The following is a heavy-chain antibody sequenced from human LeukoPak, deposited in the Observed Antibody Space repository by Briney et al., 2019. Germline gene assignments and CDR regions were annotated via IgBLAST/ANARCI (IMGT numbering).Heavy chain of an antibody. Sequence: GGSLRLSCAVSGLTFSSNYMSWVRQAPGKGLEWVSVIYSGGDTYYSDSVKGRFTISRHNSKNTLYLQMSSLRTEDTAVYYYAAPSGVVRLGVWGQGTTVTVSS. CDR3: AAPSGVVRLGV. V-gene: IGHV3-53*04. D-gene: IGHD2-8*01. CDR2: IYSGGDT. J-gene: IGHJ6*02. CDR1: GLTFSSNY.